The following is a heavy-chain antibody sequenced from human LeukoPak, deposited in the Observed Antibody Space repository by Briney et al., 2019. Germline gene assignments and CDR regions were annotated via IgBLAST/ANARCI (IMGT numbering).Heavy chain of an antibody. D-gene: IGHD3-10*01. CDR1: GFTFSNAW. CDR2: ISYDGSNK. V-gene: IGHV3-30-3*01. J-gene: IGHJ6*02. CDR3: ARDGYYGSGSYYGMDV. Sequence: GGSLRLSCAASGFTFSNAWMSWVRQAPGKGLEWVAVISYDGSNKYYADSVKGRFTISRDNSKNTLYLQMNSLRAEDTAVYYCARDGYYGSGSYYGMDVWGQGTTVTVSS.